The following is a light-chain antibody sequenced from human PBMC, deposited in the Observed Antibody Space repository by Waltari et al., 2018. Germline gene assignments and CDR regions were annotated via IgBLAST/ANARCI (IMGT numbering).Light chain of an antibody. CDR3: SSYAGPA. CDR1: YVGEYDY. J-gene: IGLJ2*01. V-gene: IGLV2-11*01. CDR2: DVF. Sequence: QSDLTQPRSVSGSPGQAVTISCTGTYVGEYDYVSWYQHHPDKAPKLIIYDVFNRPPGVPDRFAGARSGATASLTISGLRPEDEATYYCSSYAGPAFGGGTKLTV.